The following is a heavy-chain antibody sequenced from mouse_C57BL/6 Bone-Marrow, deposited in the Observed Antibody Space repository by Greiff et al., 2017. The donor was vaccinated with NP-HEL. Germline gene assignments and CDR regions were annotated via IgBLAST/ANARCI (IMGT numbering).Heavy chain of an antibody. V-gene: IGHV1-64*01. J-gene: IGHJ3*01. Sequence: QVQLQQSGAELVKPGASVKLSCKASGYTFTSYWMHWVKQRPGQGLEWIGMIHPNSGSTNYNEKFKSKATLTVDKSSSTAYMQLSSLTSEDSAVYYCASQIYYDYPAWFAYWGQGTLVTVSA. CDR3: ASQIYYDYPAWFAY. D-gene: IGHD2-4*01. CDR2: IHPNSGST. CDR1: GYTFTSYW.